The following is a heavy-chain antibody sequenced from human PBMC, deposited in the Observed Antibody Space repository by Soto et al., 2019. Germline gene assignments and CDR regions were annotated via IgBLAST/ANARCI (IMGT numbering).Heavy chain of an antibody. D-gene: IGHD3-22*01. J-gene: IGHJ4*02. CDR1: GGSFSGYY. CDR2: INHSGST. CDR3: GRSSAVITTLDYFDY. V-gene: IGHV4-34*01. Sequence: SETLSLTCAVYGGSFSGYYWSWIRQPPGKGLEWIGEINHSGSTNYNPSLKSRVTISVDTSKNQFSLKLSSVTAADTAVYYCGRSSAVITTLDYFDYWGQGTLVTVSS.